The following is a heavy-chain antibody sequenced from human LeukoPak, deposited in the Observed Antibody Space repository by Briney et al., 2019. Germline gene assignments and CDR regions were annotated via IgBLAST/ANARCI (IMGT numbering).Heavy chain of an antibody. CDR3: ARDLGYYGSGTYYPFDY. Sequence: GGSLRLSCAASGFTFAIHAMSWVRQAPGKGLEWVSVIYRGGNTYSADSVKGRFSISRDNSKNTLYLRMNSLRAEDTAVYYCARDLGYYGSGTYYPFDYWGQGTLVTVSS. J-gene: IGHJ4*02. CDR2: IYRGGNT. CDR1: GFTFAIHA. D-gene: IGHD3-10*01. V-gene: IGHV3-66*01.